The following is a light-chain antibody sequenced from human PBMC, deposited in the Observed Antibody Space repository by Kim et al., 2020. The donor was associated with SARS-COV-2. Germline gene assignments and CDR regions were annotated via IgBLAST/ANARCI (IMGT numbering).Light chain of an antibody. CDR1: QSISSW. Sequence: DIQMTQSPSTLSASVGDRVTITCRASQSISSWLAWYQQKQGKAPKLLIYKASSLESGVPSRFSGSGSGTEFTLTISSLQPDDFATYYCQQYNSYPRYTFGQGTKLEI. CDR3: QQYNSYPRYT. J-gene: IGKJ2*01. V-gene: IGKV1-5*03. CDR2: KAS.